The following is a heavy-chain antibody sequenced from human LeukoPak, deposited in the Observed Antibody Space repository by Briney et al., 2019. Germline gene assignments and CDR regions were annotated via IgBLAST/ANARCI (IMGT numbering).Heavy chain of an antibody. CDR2: IIPILGIA. Sequence: ASAKVSCKASGGTFSSYAISWVRQAPGQGLGWMGRIIPILGIANYAQKFQGRVTITADKSTSTAYMELSSLRSEDTAVYYCARDDIVVVPAAMPYYYYGMDVWGQGTTVTVSS. CDR3: ARDDIVVVPAAMPYYYYGMDV. CDR1: GGTFSSYA. J-gene: IGHJ6*02. V-gene: IGHV1-69*04. D-gene: IGHD2-2*01.